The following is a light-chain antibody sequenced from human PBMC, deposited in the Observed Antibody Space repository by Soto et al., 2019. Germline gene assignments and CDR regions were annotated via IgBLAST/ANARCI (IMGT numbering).Light chain of an antibody. V-gene: IGLV2-14*03. Sequence: QSALTQPASVSGSPGQSITISCTGTSNDVGLYNYVSWYQQHPGKAPKLMIYDVTERPPGVSNRFSGSKSGNTASLTISGLQAEDEGDYYCSSYTISTTYVFGTGTKLTVL. J-gene: IGLJ1*01. CDR2: DVT. CDR3: SSYTISTTYV. CDR1: SNDVGLYNY.